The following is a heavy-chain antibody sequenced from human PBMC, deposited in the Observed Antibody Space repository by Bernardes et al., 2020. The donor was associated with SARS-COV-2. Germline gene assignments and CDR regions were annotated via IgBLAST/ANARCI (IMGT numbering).Heavy chain of an antibody. CDR2: IFLDETST. CDR1: GFTLTTYW. J-gene: IGHJ6*02. Sequence: GGAPRLPRAASGFTLTTYWVHWVRQVPGKGLGWVPRIFLDETSTNYADSGKGRFTISRDNAKNTLYLQMNSLRAEDTAVYYCARGGLLGYYGLDVWGQGTTVTVSS. V-gene: IGHV3-74*01. D-gene: IGHD3-16*01. CDR3: ARGGLLGYYGLDV.